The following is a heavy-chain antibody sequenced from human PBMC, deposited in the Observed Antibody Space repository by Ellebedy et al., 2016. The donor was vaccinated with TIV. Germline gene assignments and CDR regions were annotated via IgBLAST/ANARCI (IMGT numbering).Heavy chain of an antibody. CDR3: SIAVDGTTWFDP. Sequence: PGGSLRLSCQGSGYSFTTRWIGWARQMPGKGLEWVGIIHPADSHTQYSPSFQGQVTISADKSISTAYLQLSNLKASDTAIYYCSIAVDGTTWFDPWGQGTLVTVSS. V-gene: IGHV5-51*01. D-gene: IGHD5-24*01. CDR1: GYSFTTRW. CDR2: IHPADSHT. J-gene: IGHJ5*02.